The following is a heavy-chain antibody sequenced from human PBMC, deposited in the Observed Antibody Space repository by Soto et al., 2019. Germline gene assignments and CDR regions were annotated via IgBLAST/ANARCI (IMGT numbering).Heavy chain of an antibody. J-gene: IGHJ6*03. CDR3: ASYRVSYDRDV. V-gene: IGHV3-7*05. Sequence: EVQLVESGGGLVQPGGSLRLSCTVSGFTFGNYWMTWVRQAPGKGLEWVANMNQNGSEKYYVDSVKGRFAISRDNAKNSLYLQMNSLSAEDTAVYYCASYRVSYDRDVWGQGTTVTVSS. CDR1: GFTFGNYW. CDR2: MNQNGSEK.